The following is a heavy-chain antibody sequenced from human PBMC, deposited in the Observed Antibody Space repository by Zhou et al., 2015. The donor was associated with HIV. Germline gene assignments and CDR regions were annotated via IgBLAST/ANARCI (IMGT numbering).Heavy chain of an antibody. V-gene: IGHV1-69*02. J-gene: IGHJ4*01. CDR2: IIPILGIA. Sequence: QVQLVQSGAEVKKPGSSVKVSCKASGGTFSSYTISWVRQAPGQGLEWMGRIIPILGIANYAQKFQGRVTITADKSTSTAYMELSSLRSEDTAVYYCARAQNYYDSSGYNYYFDYWGRGKPSVTVSS. D-gene: IGHD3-22*01. CDR3: ARAQNYYDSSGYNYYFDY. CDR1: GGTFSSYT.